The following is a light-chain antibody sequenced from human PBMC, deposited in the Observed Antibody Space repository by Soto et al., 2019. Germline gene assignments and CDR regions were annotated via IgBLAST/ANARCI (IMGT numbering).Light chain of an antibody. Sequence: EIVMTQSPATLSVSPGERAALSCRASQSVSSNLAWYQQKPGQAPRLLIYGASTRATGIPARFSGSGSGTDFTLTISRLEPEDFAVYYCQQYGRSRWTFGQGTKVDI. CDR3: QQYGRSRWT. CDR1: QSVSSN. J-gene: IGKJ1*01. V-gene: IGKV3-15*01. CDR2: GAS.